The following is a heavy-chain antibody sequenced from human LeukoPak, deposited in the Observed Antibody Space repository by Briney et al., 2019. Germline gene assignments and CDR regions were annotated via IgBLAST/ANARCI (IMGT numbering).Heavy chain of an antibody. Sequence: GASVKVSCKSSGYTFTSYAIDLGRHATGQGLERMGWMNPNSGNTGYAQKFQGRVNMTRNNSISTAYMELSSLRSEDTAVYYCARGVEGATDWGQGTLVTVSS. CDR2: MNPNSGNT. CDR3: ARGVEGATD. J-gene: IGHJ4*02. CDR1: GYTFTSYA. D-gene: IGHD1-26*01. V-gene: IGHV1-8*01.